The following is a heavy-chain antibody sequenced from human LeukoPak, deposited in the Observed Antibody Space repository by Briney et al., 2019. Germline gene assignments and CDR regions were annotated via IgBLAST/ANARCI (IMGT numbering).Heavy chain of an antibody. D-gene: IGHD6-19*01. CDR3: ARSVIAVAGYDAFDI. CDR2: ISSRSFTI. CDR1: GFTFSAYS. V-gene: IGHV3-48*02. Sequence: GSLRLSCAASGFTFSAYSMNWVRQAPGKGLDWVSYISSRSFTIYYADSVKGRFAISRDNAKNSLYLEMNSLRDEDTAVYYCARSVIAVAGYDAFDIWGQGTVVTVSS. J-gene: IGHJ3*02.